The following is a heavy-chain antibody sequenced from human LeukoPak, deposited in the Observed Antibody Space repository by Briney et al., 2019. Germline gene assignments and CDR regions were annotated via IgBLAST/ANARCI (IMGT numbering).Heavy chain of an antibody. Sequence: GASLRISCKGSGYIFTTYWISWVRQMPGEGPEWMGRIHPSDSDTNYSPSFQGHVTFSTDKSISTAYLQWTSLKASDTAIYFCARHYYNDNTLLDFWGQGTLVTVSS. CDR3: ARHYYNDNTLLDF. D-gene: IGHD3-22*01. V-gene: IGHV5-10-1*01. J-gene: IGHJ4*02. CDR2: IHPSDSDT. CDR1: GYIFTTYW.